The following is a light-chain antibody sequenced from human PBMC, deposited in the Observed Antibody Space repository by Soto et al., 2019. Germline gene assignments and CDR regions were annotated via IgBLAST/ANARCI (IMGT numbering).Light chain of an antibody. V-gene: IGKV3-15*01. Sequence: EIVLTQSPGTLSLSPGERATLSCRASQSFTSRSLAWYQQKPGQAPRLLMSAASSRATGIPARFSGSGSGTEFTLTISGLQSEDFAVYYCQHYNNWPRFGQGTKVDIK. CDR1: QSFTSRS. CDR2: AAS. J-gene: IGKJ1*01. CDR3: QHYNNWPR.